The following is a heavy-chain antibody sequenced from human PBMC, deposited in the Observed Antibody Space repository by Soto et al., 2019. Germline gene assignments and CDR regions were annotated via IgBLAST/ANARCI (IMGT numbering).Heavy chain of an antibody. CDR2: VYYIGST. CDR1: GGSVNSAIYY. CDR3: ARVGGTLSNWFDP. V-gene: IGHV4-61*01. Sequence: KTSETLSLTCTVSGGSVNSAIYYWSWIRHPPGKGLEWIGYVYYIGSTNYNPSLKSRVTISVDTSKDQFSLKLSSVTAADTAVYYCARVGGTLSNWFDPWGQGILVTVSS. J-gene: IGHJ5*02. D-gene: IGHD1-26*01.